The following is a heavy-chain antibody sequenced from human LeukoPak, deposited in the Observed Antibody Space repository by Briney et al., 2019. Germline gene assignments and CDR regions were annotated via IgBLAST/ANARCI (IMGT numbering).Heavy chain of an antibody. D-gene: IGHD3-16*01. Sequence: ASVKVSCKASGYTFTGYYMHWVRQAPGQGLEWMGRINPNSGGTNYAQKFQGRVTTTRDTSISTAYMELSRLRSDDTAVYYCAREREFGGVIADYWGQGTLVTVSS. V-gene: IGHV1-2*06. CDR1: GYTFTGYY. J-gene: IGHJ4*02. CDR2: INPNSGGT. CDR3: AREREFGGVIADY.